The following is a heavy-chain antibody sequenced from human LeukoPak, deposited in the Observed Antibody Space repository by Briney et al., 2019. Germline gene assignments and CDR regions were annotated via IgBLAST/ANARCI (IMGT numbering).Heavy chain of an antibody. J-gene: IGHJ4*02. D-gene: IGHD4-17*01. V-gene: IGHV1-18*01. CDR2: ISVYSGDT. CDR3: ARAPSFGDYGGDY. Sequence: ASVKSSCRASGYNFTIYGFSWVGQPPGQGLGWMGWISVYSGDTNYAHKLQGRLTLTTDTSPATAYLELRSLTSDDTAVYYCARAPSFGDYGGDYWGQGTLVTVSS. CDR1: GYNFTIYG.